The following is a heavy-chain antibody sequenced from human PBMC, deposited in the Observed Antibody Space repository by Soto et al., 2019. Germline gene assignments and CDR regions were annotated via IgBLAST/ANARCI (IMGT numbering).Heavy chain of an antibody. J-gene: IGHJ4*02. Sequence: SVKVSCKASGGTFSSYAISWVRQAPGQGLEWMGGIMPIFGTANYAQKFQGRVTITADESTSTAYMELSSLRSEDTAVYYCAVYGSGSSPFNYWGQGTLVTVSS. CDR1: GGTFSSYA. V-gene: IGHV1-69*13. CDR2: IMPIFGTA. D-gene: IGHD3-10*01. CDR3: AVYGSGSSPFNY.